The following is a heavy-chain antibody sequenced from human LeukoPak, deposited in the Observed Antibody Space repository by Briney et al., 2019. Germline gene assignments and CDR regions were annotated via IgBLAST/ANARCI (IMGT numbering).Heavy chain of an antibody. V-gene: IGHV4-34*01. CDR3: ARHPIVVVQIDY. J-gene: IGHJ4*02. Sequence: KPSETLSLTCAVYGGSFSGYYWSWIRQPPGKGLEWIGEINHSGTTNYNPSLKSRVTISVDTSSNQFSLNLSSVTAADTAVYYCARHPIVVVQIDYWGQGTLVTVSS. CDR2: INHSGTT. D-gene: IGHD2-2*01. CDR1: GGSFSGYY.